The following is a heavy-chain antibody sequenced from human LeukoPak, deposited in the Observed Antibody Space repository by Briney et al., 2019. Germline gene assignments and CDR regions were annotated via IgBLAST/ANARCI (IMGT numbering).Heavy chain of an antibody. CDR1: GFTFDDYG. D-gene: IGHD3-10*01. J-gene: IGHJ4*02. CDR3: ARGPMGVEVRGVIAHYFDY. CDR2: INWNGGST. Sequence: PGGSLRLSCAASGFTFDDYGMSWVRQAPGKGLEWVSGINWNGGSTGYADSVKGRFTISRDNAKNSLYLQTNSLRAEDTALYYCARGPMGVEVRGVIAHYFDYWGQGTLVTVSS. V-gene: IGHV3-20*04.